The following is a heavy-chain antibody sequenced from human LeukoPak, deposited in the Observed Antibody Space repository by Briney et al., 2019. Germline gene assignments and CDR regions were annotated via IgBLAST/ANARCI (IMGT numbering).Heavy chain of an antibody. Sequence: SETLSLTCTVSGGSLSSYYWSWIRQPPGKGLEWIGYIYTSGSTNYNPSLKSRVTISVDTSKNQFSLKLSSVTAADTAVYYCARHPFYCSSTSCYMMDVWGKGTTVTVSS. D-gene: IGHD2-2*02. V-gene: IGHV4-4*09. CDR1: GGSLSSYY. CDR2: IYTSGST. J-gene: IGHJ6*04. CDR3: ARHPFYCSSTSCYMMDV.